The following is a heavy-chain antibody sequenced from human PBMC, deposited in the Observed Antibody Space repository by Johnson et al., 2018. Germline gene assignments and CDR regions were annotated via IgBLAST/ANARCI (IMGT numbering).Heavy chain of an antibody. CDR3: VKGLEGEVVSRTFDF. V-gene: IGHV3-23*04. D-gene: IGHD3-16*01. Sequence: VQLVQSGGGLVQPGGSLRLPCAASGFMFSTCAMTWVRQAPGKGLEWVSSISDIGGTIYYADSVRGRFTISRDNAKNTLYLQMSSLRAEDTALYYCVKGLEGEVVSRTFDFWGQGTVVTVSS. CDR1: GFMFSTCA. J-gene: IGHJ3*01. CDR2: ISDIGGTI.